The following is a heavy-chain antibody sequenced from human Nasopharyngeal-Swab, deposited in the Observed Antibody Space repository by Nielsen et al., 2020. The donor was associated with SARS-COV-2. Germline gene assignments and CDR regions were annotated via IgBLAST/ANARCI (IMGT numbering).Heavy chain of an antibody. D-gene: IGHD2-15*01. CDR2: IKQDGSEK. CDR3: ARGGVGAFDI. CDR1: GFTLSNAW. V-gene: IGHV3-7*03. Sequence: GGSLRLYCAASGFTLSNAWMSWVRQAPGKGLEWVANIKQDGSEKYYVDSVKGRFTISRDNAKNSLYLQMNSLRAEDTAVYYCARGGVGAFDIWGQGTMVTVSS. J-gene: IGHJ3*02.